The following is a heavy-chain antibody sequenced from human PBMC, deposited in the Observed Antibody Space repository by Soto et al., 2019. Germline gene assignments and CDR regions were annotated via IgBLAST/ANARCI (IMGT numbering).Heavy chain of an antibody. CDR2: IYYSGST. Sequence: QVQLQESGPGLVKPSQTLSLTCTVSGGSISSGGYYWSWIRQHPGKGLEWIGYIYYSGSTYYNPSLKSRVTISVDTSKNQFSLKLSSVTAADTAVYYCARDYYDSSGSKYYFDYWGLGTLVTVSS. CDR1: GGSISSGGYY. D-gene: IGHD3-22*01. V-gene: IGHV4-31*03. CDR3: ARDYYDSSGSKYYFDY. J-gene: IGHJ4*02.